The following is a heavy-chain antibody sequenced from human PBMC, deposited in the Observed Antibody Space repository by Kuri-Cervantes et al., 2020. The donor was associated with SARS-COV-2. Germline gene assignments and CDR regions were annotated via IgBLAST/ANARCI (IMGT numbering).Heavy chain of an antibody. V-gene: IGHV4-59*12. CDR1: GGSISSYY. Sequence: GSLRLSCTVSGGSISSYYWSWIRQPPGKGLEWIGYIYYSGSTNYNPSLKSRVTISVDTSKNQFSLKLSSVTAADTAVYYCARQFRYCGSTSCYMYYYYGMDVWGQGTMVTVSS. D-gene: IGHD2-2*02. CDR2: IYYSGST. J-gene: IGHJ6*02. CDR3: ARQFRYCGSTSCYMYYYYGMDV.